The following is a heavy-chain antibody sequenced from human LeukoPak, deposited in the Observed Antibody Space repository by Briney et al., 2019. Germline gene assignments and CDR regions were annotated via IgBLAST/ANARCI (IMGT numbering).Heavy chain of an antibody. J-gene: IGHJ4*02. CDR3: AKEPDIVVVPAAAYFDY. CDR2: ISGSGGST. D-gene: IGHD2-2*01. CDR1: EFTSSSYA. V-gene: IGHV3-23*01. Sequence: GGLQRLSCGASEFTSSSYAMSWVRQAPEKVLEGVSTISGSGGSTYYADSVKGRFTISRDNSKNTLYLQMNSLRAEDTAVYYCAKEPDIVVVPAAAYFDYWGQGTLVTVSS.